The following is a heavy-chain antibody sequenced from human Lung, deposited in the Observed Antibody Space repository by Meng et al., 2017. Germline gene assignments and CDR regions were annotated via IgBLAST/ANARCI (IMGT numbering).Heavy chain of an antibody. CDR2: INRDGTKP. V-gene: IGHV3-74*01. CDR3: TNDRLNH. J-gene: IGHJ1*01. Sequence: VEFVVSGGCLVPPWGSLRLSRAASVFTFTDHWMHWVRQGPGKGLVWVSRINRDGTKPTYADSVKGRFTISRDNAKNTLYLQMNNLRAEDTAFYYCTNDRLNHWGQGALVTVSS. CDR1: VFTFTDHW. D-gene: IGHD1-1*01.